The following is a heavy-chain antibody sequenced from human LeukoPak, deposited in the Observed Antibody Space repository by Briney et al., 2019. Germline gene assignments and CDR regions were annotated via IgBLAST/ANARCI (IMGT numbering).Heavy chain of an antibody. Sequence: GASVKVSCKASGGTFSSYAISWVRQAPGQGLEWMGGIIPIFGTANYAQKFQGRVTITADESTSTAYMELSSLRSEDTAVYYCARLRLGELSLQYYFDYWGQGTLVTVSS. CDR1: GGTFSSYA. D-gene: IGHD3-16*02. CDR3: ARLRLGELSLQYYFDY. J-gene: IGHJ4*02. CDR2: IIPIFGTA. V-gene: IGHV1-69*13.